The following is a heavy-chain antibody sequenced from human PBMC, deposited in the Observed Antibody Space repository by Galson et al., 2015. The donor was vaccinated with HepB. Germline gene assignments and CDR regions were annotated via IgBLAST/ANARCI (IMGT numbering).Heavy chain of an antibody. CDR2: IYPGDSDT. CDR3: ARRSIGTVVVASLDAFDI. J-gene: IGHJ3*02. V-gene: IGHV5-51*01. Sequence: QSGAEVTKPGESLKISCKGSGYSFTSYWIGWVRQMPGKGLEWMGIIYPGDSDTRYSPSFQGQVTISADKSISTAYLQWSSLKASDTAMYYCARRSIGTVVVASLDAFDIWGQGTMVTVSS. CDR1: GYSFTSYW. D-gene: IGHD3-22*01.